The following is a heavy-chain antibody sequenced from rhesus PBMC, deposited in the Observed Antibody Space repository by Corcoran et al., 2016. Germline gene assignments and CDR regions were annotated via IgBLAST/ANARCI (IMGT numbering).Heavy chain of an antibody. CDR2: IYGSVGGT. V-gene: IGHV4-106*01. Sequence: QVQLQESGPGLVKSSETLSLTCAVSGGSISDDYFWDWIRQPPGKGLAWIGYIYGSVGGTHYNPSPKNRATISIDTSKNQFSLKLTSVTAADTAVYHCARVSTTSDGLNSWGQGVVVTVSS. D-gene: IGHD2-2*01. CDR3: ARVSTTSDGLNS. CDR1: GGSISDDYF. J-gene: IGHJ6*01.